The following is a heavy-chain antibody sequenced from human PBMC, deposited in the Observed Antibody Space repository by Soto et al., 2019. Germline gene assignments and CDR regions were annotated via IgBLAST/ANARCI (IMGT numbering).Heavy chain of an antibody. J-gene: IGHJ4*02. CDR3: AKGQVATISSFDY. V-gene: IGHV3-30*18. Sequence: GGSLRLSCAASGFTFSSYGMHWVRQAPGKGLEWVSVISGDRGNKYYADSVKGRFTISRDNSKNTLYLQMNSLRAEDTAVYYCAKGQVATISSFDYWGQGTLVTVSS. CDR2: ISGDRGNK. D-gene: IGHD5-12*01. CDR1: GFTFSSYG.